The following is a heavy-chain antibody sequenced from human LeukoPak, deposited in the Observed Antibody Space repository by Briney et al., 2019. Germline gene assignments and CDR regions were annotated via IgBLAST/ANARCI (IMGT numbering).Heavy chain of an antibody. J-gene: IGHJ6*03. CDR2: IYSGGST. D-gene: IGHD3-3*01. CDR1: GFTVSSNY. Sequence: GGSLRLSCAASGFTVSSNYMSWVRQAPGKGLEWVSVIYSGGSTYYADSVKGRFTISRDNSKNTLYLQMNSLRAEDTAVYYCARGAYDFWSGYYIYYYMDVWGKGTTVTVSS. V-gene: IGHV3-66*01. CDR3: ARGAYDFWSGYYIYYYMDV.